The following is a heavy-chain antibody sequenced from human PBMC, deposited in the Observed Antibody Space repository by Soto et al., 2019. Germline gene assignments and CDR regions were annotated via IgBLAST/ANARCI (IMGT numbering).Heavy chain of an antibody. CDR1: GYTFTSYA. CDR3: ERAGYGSGRYYYYGMDV. J-gene: IGHJ6*02. D-gene: IGHD3-10*01. V-gene: IGHV1-3*01. Sequence: GASVKVSCKASGYTFTSYAMNWVRQAPGQRLEWMGWINAGNGNTKYSQKFQGRVTITRDTSASTACMELSSLRSEDTAVYYCERAGYGSGRYYYYGMDVWGQGTTVTVSS. CDR2: INAGNGNT.